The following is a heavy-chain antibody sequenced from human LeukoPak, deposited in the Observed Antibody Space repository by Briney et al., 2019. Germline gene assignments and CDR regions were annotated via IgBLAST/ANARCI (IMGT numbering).Heavy chain of an antibody. D-gene: IGHD2-8*01. CDR2: ISGSGDNT. J-gene: IGHJ4*02. V-gene: IGHV3-23*01. CDR3: TSLSDAIESFGTRNY. CDR1: GFSFGSYA. Sequence: GGSLRLSCAASGFSFGSYALSWVRQAPGKGLEWVSVISGSGDNTHYTDPVKGRFTISRDNSKNTLYLQMNSLRVEDTAVYYCTSLSDAIESFGTRNYWGQGTLVTVSS.